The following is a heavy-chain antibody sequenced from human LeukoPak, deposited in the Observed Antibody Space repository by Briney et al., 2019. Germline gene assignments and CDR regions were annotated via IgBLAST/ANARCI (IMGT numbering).Heavy chain of an antibody. Sequence: PGGSLRLSCAASGFTFSDYYMSWIRQAPGKGLEWVSYISSSGTTIYYADSVKGRFAISRDNAKNSLYLQMSSLRADDTAVYYCARDISAVPGGAFDIWGQGTLVTVS. CDR1: GFTFSDYY. CDR3: ARDISAVPGGAFDI. V-gene: IGHV3-11*01. J-gene: IGHJ3*02. CDR2: ISSSGTTI. D-gene: IGHD3-10*01.